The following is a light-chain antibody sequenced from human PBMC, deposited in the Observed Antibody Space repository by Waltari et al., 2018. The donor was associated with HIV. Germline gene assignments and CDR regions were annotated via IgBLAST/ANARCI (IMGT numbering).Light chain of an antibody. Sequence: QSVLTQPPSASGTPGQRVTISCSGSSSNIGSYTVNWYQQLPGTAPKLLIYSNKQRPAGVPHRFSCSKSGTSASLAISGLQAEDEADYYCAAWDDSLNGWVFGGGTKLTVL. J-gene: IGLJ3*02. V-gene: IGLV1-44*01. CDR3: AAWDDSLNGWV. CDR2: SNK. CDR1: SSNIGSYT.